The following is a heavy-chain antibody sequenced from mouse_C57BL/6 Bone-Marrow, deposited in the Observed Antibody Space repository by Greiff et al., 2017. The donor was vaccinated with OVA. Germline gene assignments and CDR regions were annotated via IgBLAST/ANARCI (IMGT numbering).Heavy chain of an antibody. Sequence: EVHLVESGGGLVQPGGSLSLSCAASGFTFTDYYMSWVRQPPGKALEWLGFIRNKANGYTTEYSASVKGRFTISRDNSQSILYLQMNALRAEDSATYYCASPLYPAWFAYWGQGTLGTVSA. CDR1: GFTFTDYY. D-gene: IGHD2-1*01. CDR3: ASPLYPAWFAY. CDR2: IRNKANGYTT. V-gene: IGHV7-3*01. J-gene: IGHJ3*01.